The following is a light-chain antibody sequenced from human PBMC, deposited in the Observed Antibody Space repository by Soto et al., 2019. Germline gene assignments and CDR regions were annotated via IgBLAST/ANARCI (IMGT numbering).Light chain of an antibody. V-gene: IGKV3-20*01. Sequence: IVWTHSPGTLSLSPCERAALSPSGSPSVSSSYLAWYQQKPGQAPRLLIYGASSRAIGIPDRCSGSGSGTDFTLTISRLEPEDFAVYYCQQYGSSPATFGQGTKVDIK. J-gene: IGKJ1*01. CDR1: PSVSSSY. CDR3: QQYGSSPAT. CDR2: GAS.